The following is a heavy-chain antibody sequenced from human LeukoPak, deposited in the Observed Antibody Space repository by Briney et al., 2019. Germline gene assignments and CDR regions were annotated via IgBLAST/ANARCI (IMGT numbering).Heavy chain of an antibody. Sequence: GGSLRLSCAASGSTVSSNYMSWVRQAPGKGLEWVSVIYSDGSTYYADSVKGRFTISRDNSKNTLYLQMNSLRAEDTAVYYCARVVVSSSSDYFDYWGQGTLVIVSS. D-gene: IGHD6-6*01. J-gene: IGHJ4*02. V-gene: IGHV3-53*01. CDR2: IYSDGST. CDR3: ARVVVSSSSDYFDY. CDR1: GSTVSSNY.